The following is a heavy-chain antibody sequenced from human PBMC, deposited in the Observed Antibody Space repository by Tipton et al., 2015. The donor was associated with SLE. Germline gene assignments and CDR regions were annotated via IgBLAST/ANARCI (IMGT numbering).Heavy chain of an antibody. CDR1: GYSISSGYY. Sequence: LRLSCAVSGYSISSGYYWGWIRQPPGKGLEWIGSINHSGSTNYNPSLKSRVTISVDTSKNQFSLKLSSVTAADTAVYYCASWYSSPRGYYGMDVWGQGTTVTVSS. V-gene: IGHV4-38-2*01. CDR3: ASWYSSPRGYYGMDV. J-gene: IGHJ6*02. D-gene: IGHD6-13*01. CDR2: INHSGST.